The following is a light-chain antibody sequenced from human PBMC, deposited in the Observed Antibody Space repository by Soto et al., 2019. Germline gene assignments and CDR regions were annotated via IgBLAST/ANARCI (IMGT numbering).Light chain of an antibody. CDR2: GAS. J-gene: IGKJ2*01. CDR3: QQYDSSYS. Sequence: EIVLTQSPGTLSLSPGERATLSCRASQSVSNNYLAWYQQKPGQAPRLLIYGASSRATGIPDRFSGSGSGTDFILTISRLEPEDFAVYYCQQYDSSYSFGQGTKLDIK. V-gene: IGKV3-20*01. CDR1: QSVSNNY.